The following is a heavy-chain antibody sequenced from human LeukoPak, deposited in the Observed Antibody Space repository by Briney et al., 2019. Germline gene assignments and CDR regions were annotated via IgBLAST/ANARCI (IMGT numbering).Heavy chain of an antibody. CDR3: ARGVAGAY. CDR2: IKQDGSEK. D-gene: IGHD6-19*01. CDR1: GFTFSTYW. V-gene: IGHV3-7*01. Sequence: PGGSLRLSCAASGFTFSTYWMTWVRQAPGKGLEWVANIKQDGSEKSYVDSVKGRFTISRDNARNSLYLQMNSLRAEDTAVYYCARGVAGAYWGQGTLVTVSS. J-gene: IGHJ4*02.